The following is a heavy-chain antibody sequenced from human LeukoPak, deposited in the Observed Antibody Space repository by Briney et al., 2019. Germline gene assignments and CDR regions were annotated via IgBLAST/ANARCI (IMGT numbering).Heavy chain of an antibody. Sequence: GGSLRLSCAASGFTFSSYAMHWVRQAPGKGLEWVAVISYDGSNKYYADSVKGRFTISRDNSKNTLCLQMNSLRAEDTAVYYCASAYCSGGSCYYYYGMDVWGQGTTVTVSS. CDR3: ASAYCSGGSCYYYYGMDV. J-gene: IGHJ6*02. CDR1: GFTFSSYA. V-gene: IGHV3-30-3*01. D-gene: IGHD2-15*01. CDR2: ISYDGSNK.